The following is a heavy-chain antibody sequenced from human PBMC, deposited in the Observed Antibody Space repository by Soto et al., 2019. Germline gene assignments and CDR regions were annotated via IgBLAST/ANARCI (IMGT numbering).Heavy chain of an antibody. V-gene: IGHV1-69*13. CDR2: IIPIFGTA. CDR1: GGTFSSYA. D-gene: IGHD2-15*01. CDR3: ARGRRGYCSGGSCYSVYYFDY. Sequence: GASVKLSCKASGGTFSSYAISWVRQAPGQGLEWMGGIIPIFGTANYAQKFQGRVTITADESTSTAYMELSSLRSEDTAVYYCARGRRGYCSGGSCYSVYYFDYWGQGTLVTVSS. J-gene: IGHJ4*02.